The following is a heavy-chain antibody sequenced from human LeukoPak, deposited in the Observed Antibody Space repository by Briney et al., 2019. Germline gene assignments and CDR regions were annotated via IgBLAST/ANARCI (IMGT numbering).Heavy chain of an antibody. V-gene: IGHV3-30*01. CDR3: ARDERLLSLLK. Sequence: GGSLRLSCAASGFTFSSYALHWVRQAPSKGLEWVALISYDEINKYYADSVKGRFTISRDTSKNTLYLQMNSLRAEDTAIYYCARDERLLSLLKWGQGTLVTVSS. CDR2: ISYDEINK. J-gene: IGHJ4*02. CDR1: GFTFSSYA. D-gene: IGHD3-3*01.